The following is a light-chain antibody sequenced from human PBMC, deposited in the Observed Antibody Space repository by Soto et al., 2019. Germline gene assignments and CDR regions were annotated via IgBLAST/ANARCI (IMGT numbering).Light chain of an antibody. J-gene: IGKJ4*01. V-gene: IGKV1-33*01. CDR2: DAS. CDR3: QQYFHRLLT. Sequence: DIQMTQSPSSLSASIGDRVTITCQASQDISNNLNWYQQKPGKAPKLLIYDASNLKTGVPSRFSGSGSETDFTFTISSLQPDDIATYYCQQYFHRLLTFGGGTKVEI. CDR1: QDISNN.